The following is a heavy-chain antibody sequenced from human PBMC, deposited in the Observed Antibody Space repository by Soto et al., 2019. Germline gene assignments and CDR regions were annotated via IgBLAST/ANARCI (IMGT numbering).Heavy chain of an antibody. Sequence: PGGSLRLSCAASGFTFSSYSMNWVRQAPGKGLEWVSYISSSSSTIYYADSVKGRFTISRDNAKNSLYLQMNSLRAEDTAVYYCARDPGMTHSNWFDPWGQGTLVTVSS. J-gene: IGHJ5*02. V-gene: IGHV3-48*01. CDR1: GFTFSSYS. CDR2: ISSSSSTI. CDR3: ARDPGMTHSNWFDP.